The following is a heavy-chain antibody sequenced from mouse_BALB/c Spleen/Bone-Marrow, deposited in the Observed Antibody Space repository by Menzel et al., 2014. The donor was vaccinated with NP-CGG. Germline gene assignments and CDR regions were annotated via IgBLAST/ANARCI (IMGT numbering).Heavy chain of an antibody. J-gene: IGHJ3*01. V-gene: IGHV1S29*02. CDR1: GYTFTDYN. CDR3: ARFDDDYWGFAH. Sequence: EVQLQQSGPGLVKPGASVKISCRASGYTFTDYNMHCVKQSHGESLEWIGYIYPYSGNTAYNQRFKNKATLTVDNSSSTAHMELRSLTSEDSAVYYCARFDDDYWGFAHWGQGTLVTVSA. D-gene: IGHD2-3*01. CDR2: IYPYSGNT.